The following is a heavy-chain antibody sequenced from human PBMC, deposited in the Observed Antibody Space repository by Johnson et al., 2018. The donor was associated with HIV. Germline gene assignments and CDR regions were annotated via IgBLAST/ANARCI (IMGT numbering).Heavy chain of an antibody. CDR2: IRYDGSNK. J-gene: IGHJ3*02. D-gene: IGHD2-2*01. V-gene: IGHV3-30*02. CDR1: GFTFSSYG. CDR3: AKVVVVPAAIWAFDI. Sequence: QVQLVESGGGVVRPGGSLRLSCAASGFTFSSYGMHWVRQAPGKGLEWVAFIRYDGSNKYYADSVKGRFTISRDNSKNTLYLQMNSLSAEDTAVYYCAKVVVVPAAIWAFDIWGQGTMVTVSS.